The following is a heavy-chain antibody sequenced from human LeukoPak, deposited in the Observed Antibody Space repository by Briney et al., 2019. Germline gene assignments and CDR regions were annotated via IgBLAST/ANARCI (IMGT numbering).Heavy chain of an antibody. J-gene: IGHJ4*02. Sequence: PGGSLRLSCAASGFTFSSYAMSWVRQAPGKGLEWVSAISGSGGSTYYADSVKGRLTISRDNSKNTLYLQMNSLRAEDTAVYYCAPMGYYYDSSGYYIDYWGQGTLVTVSS. CDR3: APMGYYYDSSGYYIDY. V-gene: IGHV3-23*01. D-gene: IGHD3-22*01. CDR2: ISGSGGST. CDR1: GFTFSSYA.